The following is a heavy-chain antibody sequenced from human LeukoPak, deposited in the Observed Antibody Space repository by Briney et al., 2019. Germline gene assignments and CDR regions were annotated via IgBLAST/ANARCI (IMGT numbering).Heavy chain of an antibody. V-gene: IGHV3-53*01. CDR2: IYSGGST. CDR3: ARDPYSGSYGDSYYYYMDV. Sequence: GGSLRLSCAASGFTVSSNYMSWVRQAPGKGLEWVSVIYSGGSTYYADSVKGRFTISRDNAKNSLYLQMNSLRAEDTAIYYCARDPYSGSYGDSYYYYMDVWGKGTTVTISS. J-gene: IGHJ6*03. CDR1: GFTVSSNY. D-gene: IGHD1-26*01.